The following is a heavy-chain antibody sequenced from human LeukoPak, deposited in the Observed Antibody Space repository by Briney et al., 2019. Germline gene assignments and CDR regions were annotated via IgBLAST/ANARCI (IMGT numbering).Heavy chain of an antibody. V-gene: IGHV3-23*01. J-gene: IGHJ4*02. D-gene: IGHD3-16*01. Sequence: GESLRLSCAASGFSFSNYAMSWVRQAPGKGLEWVSAISGSGGSTHYADSVKGRFTISRDNSKNTLYLQMNSLRAEDTAVYYCAKDWDVWKYYFDYWGQGTLVTVSS. CDR2: ISGSGGST. CDR3: AKDWDVWKYYFDY. CDR1: GFSFSNYA.